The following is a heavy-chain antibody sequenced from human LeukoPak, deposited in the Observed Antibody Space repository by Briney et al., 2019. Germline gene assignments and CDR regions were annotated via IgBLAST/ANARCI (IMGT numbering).Heavy chain of an antibody. CDR3: ARRGYFGARQSIAAAGTDSRRNPAALGY. CDR2: IYTSGST. D-gene: IGHD6-13*01. V-gene: IGHV4-4*07. Sequence: SETLSLTCTVSGGSISSYYWSWIRQPAGKGLEWIGRIYTSGSTNYNPSLKSRVTMSVDTSKDQFSLKLSSVTAADTAVYYCARRGYFGARQSIAAAGTDSRRNPAALGYWGQGTLVTVSS. CDR1: GGSISSYY. J-gene: IGHJ4*02.